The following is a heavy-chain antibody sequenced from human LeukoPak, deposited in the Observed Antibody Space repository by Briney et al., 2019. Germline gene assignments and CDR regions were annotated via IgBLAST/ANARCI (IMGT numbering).Heavy chain of an antibody. D-gene: IGHD3-10*01. CDR2: ISGSGGST. Sequence: TGGSLRLSCAASGFTFSSYAMSWVRQAPGKGLEWVSAISGSGGSTYYADSVKGRFTISRDNSKNTLYLQMNSLRAEDTAVYYCAKVPGWLLWFGELRYWGQGTLVTVSS. CDR1: GFTFSSYA. CDR3: AKVPGWLLWFGELRY. J-gene: IGHJ4*02. V-gene: IGHV3-23*01.